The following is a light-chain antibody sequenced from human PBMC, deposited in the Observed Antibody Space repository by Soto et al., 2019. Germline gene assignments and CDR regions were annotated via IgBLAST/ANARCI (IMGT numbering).Light chain of an antibody. CDR2: VNSDGRH. V-gene: IGLV4-69*01. Sequence: QPVLTQSPSASASLGASVKLTCTLSSGHSSYAIAWHQQQPEKGPRYLMKVNSDGRHTKGDGIPDRFSGSSSGAERYLIISSLQSEDEADYYCQTWGAGIHVFGGGTKLTVL. CDR1: SGHSSYA. CDR3: QTWGAGIHV. J-gene: IGLJ3*02.